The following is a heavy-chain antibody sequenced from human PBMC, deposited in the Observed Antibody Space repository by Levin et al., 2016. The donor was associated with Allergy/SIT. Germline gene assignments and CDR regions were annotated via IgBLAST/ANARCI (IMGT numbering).Heavy chain of an antibody. V-gene: IGHV4-61*01. J-gene: IGHJ4*02. D-gene: IGHD3-3*01. CDR2: IYYSGST. Sequence: SETLSLTCTVSGGSVSSGSYYWSWIRQPPGKGLEWIGYIYYSGSTNYNPSLKSRVTISVDTSKNQFSLKLSSVTAADTAVYYCARVQGFGVPRYFDYWGQGTLVTVSS. CDR3: ARVQGFGVPRYFDY. CDR1: GGSVSSGSYY.